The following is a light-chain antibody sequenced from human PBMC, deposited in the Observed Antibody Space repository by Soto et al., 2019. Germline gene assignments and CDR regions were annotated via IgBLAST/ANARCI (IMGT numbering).Light chain of an antibody. J-gene: IGKJ1*01. CDR2: KAS. CDR3: QQYNSQRT. CDR1: EYISSW. V-gene: IGKV1-5*03. Sequence: DIQMTQSPSTLSASVGDRVTITCRASEYISSWLAWYQQKPGKAPKLLIYKASSLESGVPSRFRGSRSGTKFILTIRTLQPDNFATYNCQQYNSQRTFGQGTKVEIK.